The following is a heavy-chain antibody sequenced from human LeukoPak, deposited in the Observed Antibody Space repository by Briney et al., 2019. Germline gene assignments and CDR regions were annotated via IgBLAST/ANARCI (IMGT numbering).Heavy chain of an antibody. CDR3: TRGSGGRRDN. Sequence: ASVKVSCKASGYTFASCDINWVRQATGQGLEWMGWMNPNSGNTGYGQSFQGRITMTRDISIGTAYMELSNLTSEDTAIYYCTRGSGGRRDNWGQGTLVTVSA. CDR1: GYTFASCD. CDR2: MNPNSGNT. D-gene: IGHD4-23*01. V-gene: IGHV1-8*01. J-gene: IGHJ4*02.